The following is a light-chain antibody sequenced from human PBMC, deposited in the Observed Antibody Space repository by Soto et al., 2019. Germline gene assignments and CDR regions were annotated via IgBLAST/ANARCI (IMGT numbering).Light chain of an antibody. CDR2: GAS. V-gene: IGKV1-39*01. J-gene: IGKJ1*01. CDR3: QQSYSTLWT. CDR1: QYISTY. Sequence: DIQMTQSPSSLSASVGDRVIITCRASQYISTYLSWYQQKPGKGPKLLIYGASSLQSGVPSRFSGSGSGTDFTLTIGSLQPEDFATYYCQQSYSTLWTFGQGTKVDIK.